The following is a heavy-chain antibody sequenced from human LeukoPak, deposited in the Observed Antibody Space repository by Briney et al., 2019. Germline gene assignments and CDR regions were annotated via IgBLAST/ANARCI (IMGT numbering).Heavy chain of an antibody. CDR3: ARDRDIADYNWLDP. CDR2: IFTSGTI. V-gene: IGHV4-4*07. D-gene: IGHD6-13*01. J-gene: IGHJ5*02. CDR1: GGSVSDYH. Sequence: SETLSLTCSVSGGSVSDYHWSWIRQPAGKGLEWIGRIFTSGTIHHHPSLRSRVTISVDQSKNQFFLKLTSVTAADTAVYYCARDRDIADYNWLDPWGQGTLVTVSP.